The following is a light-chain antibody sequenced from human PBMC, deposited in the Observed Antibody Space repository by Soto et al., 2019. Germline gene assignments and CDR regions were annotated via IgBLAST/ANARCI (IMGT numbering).Light chain of an antibody. CDR1: HSVSSSY. Sequence: LTQSTSSHTLSPGEGASLSCRASHSVSSSYLAWYQPKPGEAPRLLTYGASSRATGIPDRFSGSGSGTDFTLTISRLEPEDFAVYYCQQYGSSPRTFGQGTKVDIK. V-gene: IGKV3-20*01. J-gene: IGKJ1*01. CDR3: QQYGSSPRT. CDR2: GAS.